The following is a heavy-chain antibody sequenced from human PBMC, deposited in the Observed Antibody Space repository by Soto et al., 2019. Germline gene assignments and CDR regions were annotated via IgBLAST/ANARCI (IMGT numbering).Heavy chain of an antibody. CDR1: GFTFSTYD. V-gene: IGHV3-13*01. CDR3: TRGWSYMDV. D-gene: IGHD2-15*01. CDR2: IGIAGDT. J-gene: IGHJ6*03. Sequence: GGSLRLSCAASGFTFSTYDMHWVRQATGKGLEWVSGIGIAGDTYYPGSVKGRFTISRDNAKNSLYLQMNSLRAGDTAVYYCTRGWSYMDVWGRGTTVTVSS.